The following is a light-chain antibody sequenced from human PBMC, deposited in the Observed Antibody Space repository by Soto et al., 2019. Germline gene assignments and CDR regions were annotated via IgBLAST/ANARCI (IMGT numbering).Light chain of an antibody. CDR1: QSLLHSDGNTY. Sequence: DVPMTQSPLSLPVTLGQPASISCRSSQSLLHSDGNTYLSWFQQRPGQTPRRLIYKVSDRDFGVPDRFSGSGSGTDFTLRITRVEGGDVGVYFCLQGTHWPPTFGGGTKVEI. CDR2: KVS. CDR3: LQGTHWPPT. V-gene: IGKV2-30*02. J-gene: IGKJ4*01.